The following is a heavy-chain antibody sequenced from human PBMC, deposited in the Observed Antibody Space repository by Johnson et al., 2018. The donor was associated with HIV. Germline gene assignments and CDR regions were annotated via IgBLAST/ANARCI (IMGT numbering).Heavy chain of an antibody. V-gene: IGHV3-9*01. Sequence: VQLVESGGGVVRPGGSPRLSCAASGFTFDDYAMHWVRQVPGKGLEWVSGITWNSGSIGYADSVKGRFTISRDNAKNSLYLQMNSLRVEDTAFYYCAKDIGEEGAFDIWGQGTMVTVSS. CDR1: GFTFDDYA. CDR3: AKDIGEEGAFDI. CDR2: ITWNSGSI. D-gene: IGHD3-16*01. J-gene: IGHJ3*02.